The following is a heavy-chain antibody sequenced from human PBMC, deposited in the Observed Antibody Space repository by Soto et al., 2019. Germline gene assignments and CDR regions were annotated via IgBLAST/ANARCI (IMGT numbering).Heavy chain of an antibody. CDR2: ITSSRGNT. Sequence: EVQLVESGGGLVQPGGSLRLSCAASGFTFSSYAMHWVRQAPGKGLEYVSAITSSRGNTDYGSSVKGRFTISRDNSKNTLYLQMGSLRAEDMAVYYCARRIPFGYGMDVWGQGTTVTVSS. J-gene: IGHJ6*02. CDR1: GFTFSSYA. V-gene: IGHV3-64*01. CDR3: ARRIPFGYGMDV. D-gene: IGHD2-21*01.